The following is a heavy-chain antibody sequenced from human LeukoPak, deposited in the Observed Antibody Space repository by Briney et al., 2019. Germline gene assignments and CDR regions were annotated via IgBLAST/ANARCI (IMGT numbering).Heavy chain of an antibody. D-gene: IGHD2/OR15-2a*01. V-gene: IGHV4-59*08. CDR1: GGSISSYY. Sequence: SETLSLTCTVSGGSISSYYWNWIRQPPGQGLEWIGYIYYSGSTNYNPSLKSRVTISVDTSKNQFSPTLSSVTAADTAVYYCARHSTTWTPFDCWGQGTLVTASS. J-gene: IGHJ4*02. CDR3: ARHSTTWTPFDC. CDR2: IYYSGST.